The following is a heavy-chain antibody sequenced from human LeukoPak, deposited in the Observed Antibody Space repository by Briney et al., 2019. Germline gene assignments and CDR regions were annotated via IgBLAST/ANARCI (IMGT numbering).Heavy chain of an antibody. J-gene: IGHJ4*02. D-gene: IGHD5/OR15-5a*01. CDR3: ARLVGLSTTAAY. CDR2: INPTSGGT. CDR1: GYTFIGYY. Sequence: ASVKVSCKASGYTFIGYYLHWVRQAPGQGLEWMGWINPTSGGTNYAQKFQDRVTMTRDTSINTAYMELSRLTSDDTAVYYCARLVGLSTTAAYWGQGTLVIVSS. V-gene: IGHV1-2*02.